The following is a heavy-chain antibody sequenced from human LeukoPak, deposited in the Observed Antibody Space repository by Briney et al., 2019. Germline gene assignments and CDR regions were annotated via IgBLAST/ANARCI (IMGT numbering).Heavy chain of an antibody. Sequence: GGSLRLSCAASGFTFSDYYMSWIRQAPGKGLEWVSYISSSGSTIYYADSVKGRFTISRDNAENSLYLQMNSLRAEDTAVYYCARDRSQLLWFGELSHNHLDYWGQGTLVTVSS. D-gene: IGHD3-10*01. CDR1: GFTFSDYY. J-gene: IGHJ4*02. CDR2: ISSSGSTI. V-gene: IGHV3-11*01. CDR3: ARDRSQLLWFGELSHNHLDY.